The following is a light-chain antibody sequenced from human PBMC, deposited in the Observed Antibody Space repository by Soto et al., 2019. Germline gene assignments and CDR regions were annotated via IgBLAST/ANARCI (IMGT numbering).Light chain of an antibody. CDR3: QQYDGSPPFT. J-gene: IGKJ3*01. V-gene: IGKV3-20*01. Sequence: MVLTQSPGTLSLSPGERATLSFRARQSVSSSYLAWYQQKPGQAPRLLIYGASSRATGIPDRFTGSASGTYCSLTVSTPESEDFAVYYCQQYDGSPPFTFGRGSRVDIK. CDR1: QSVSSSY. CDR2: GAS.